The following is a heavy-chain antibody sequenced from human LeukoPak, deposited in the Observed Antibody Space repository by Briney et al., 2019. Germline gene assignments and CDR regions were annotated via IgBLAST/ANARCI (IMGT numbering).Heavy chain of an antibody. V-gene: IGHV4-30-4*01. Sequence: SETLSLTCTVSGGSISSGDYYWSWIRQPPGKGLEWIGYIYYSGSTYYNPSLKSRVTISVDTSKNQFSLKLSSVTAADTAVYYCAKRIDIAVVPEAATHQAFDVWGQGTMVTVSS. J-gene: IGHJ3*01. CDR3: AKRIDIAVVPEAATHQAFDV. D-gene: IGHD2-2*01. CDR2: IYYSGST. CDR1: GGSISSGDYY.